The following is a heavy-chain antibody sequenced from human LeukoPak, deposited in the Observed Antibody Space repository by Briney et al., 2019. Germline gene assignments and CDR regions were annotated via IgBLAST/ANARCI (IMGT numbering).Heavy chain of an antibody. J-gene: IGHJ6*03. Sequence: SETLSLTCTVSGGSISSYYWSWIRQPPGEGLEWIGYIYYSGSTNYNPSLKSRVTISVDTSKNQFSLKLSSVTAADTAVYYCARDPGDATFDYYYYMDVWGKGTTVTVSS. CDR1: GGSISSYY. D-gene: IGHD2/OR15-2a*01. V-gene: IGHV4-59*01. CDR2: IYYSGST. CDR3: ARDPGDATFDYYYYMDV.